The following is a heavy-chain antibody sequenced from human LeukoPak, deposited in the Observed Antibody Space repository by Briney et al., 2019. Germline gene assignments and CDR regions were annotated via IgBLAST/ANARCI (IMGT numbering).Heavy chain of an antibody. D-gene: IGHD2-2*01. CDR1: GYSFTSYW. CDR3: ARPWGYCSSTSCSAFDI. J-gene: IGHJ3*02. CDR2: IYPGDSDT. Sequence: GESLKISCKGSGYSFTSYWIGWVRQMPGKGLEWMGIIYPGDSDTRYSPSFQGQVTISADKSISTAYPQWSSLKASDTAMYYCARPWGYCSSTSCSAFDIWGQGTMVTVSS. V-gene: IGHV5-51*01.